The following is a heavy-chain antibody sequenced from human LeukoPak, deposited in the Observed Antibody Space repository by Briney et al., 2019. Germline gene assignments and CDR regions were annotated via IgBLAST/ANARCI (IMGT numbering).Heavy chain of an antibody. CDR1: GFTFDDYA. CDR3: ASDSG. CDR2: ISWNSGSI. D-gene: IGHD1-26*01. Sequence: GGSLRLSCAASGFTFDDYAMHWVRQAPGKGLEWVSGISWNSGSIGYADSVKGRFTISRDNAKNSLYLQMNSLRAEDTALYYCASDSGWGQGTLVTVSS. J-gene: IGHJ4*02. V-gene: IGHV3-9*01.